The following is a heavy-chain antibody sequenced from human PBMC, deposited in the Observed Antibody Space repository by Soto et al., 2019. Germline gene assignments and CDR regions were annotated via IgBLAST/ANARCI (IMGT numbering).Heavy chain of an antibody. CDR1: GGTFSSYG. D-gene: IGHD3-22*01. CDR2: IIPVFGIE. CDR3: ARGLSYYDSSGYSDAFDI. V-gene: IGHV1-69*13. J-gene: IGHJ3*02. Sequence: SVKVSCKASGGTFSSYGVSWVRQAHGQGLEWMGRIIPVFGIEHYAQKSQGRVTVTADESTSTAYMELSGLTSEDTAVYYCARGLSYYDSSGYSDAFDIWGQGTLVSVS.